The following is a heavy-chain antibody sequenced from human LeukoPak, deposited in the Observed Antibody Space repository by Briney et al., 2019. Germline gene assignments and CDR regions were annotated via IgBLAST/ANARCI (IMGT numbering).Heavy chain of an antibody. D-gene: IGHD4-11*01. CDR3: AREVVTTNRNWFDP. CDR1: GGTFSSYA. CDR2: IIPIFGIA. V-gene: IGHV1-69*04. J-gene: IGHJ5*02. Sequence: GASVRVSCKASGGTFSSYAISWVRQAPGQGVEWMGRIIPIFGIANYAQKFQGRVTITADKSTSTAYMELSSLRSEDTAMYYCAREVVTTNRNWFDPWGQGTLVTVSS.